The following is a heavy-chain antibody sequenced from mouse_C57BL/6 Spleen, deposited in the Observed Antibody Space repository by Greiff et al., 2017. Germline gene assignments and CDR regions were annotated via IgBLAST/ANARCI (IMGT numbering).Heavy chain of an antibody. CDR2: IRKKANNHAT. J-gene: IGHJ2*01. CDR3: TRPSYYGSSSYYFDY. D-gene: IGHD1-1*01. CDR1: GFTFSDAW. Sequence: EGGGGGVQHGGVMKLSCAASGFTFSDAWMDWVRQSREKGFEWVAEIRKKANNHATYYAESVKGRFNISRDDSKSSVYLQMNSLRAEYTDIYYFTRPSYYGSSSYYFDYFLQCTTLPVSS. V-gene: IGHV6-6*01.